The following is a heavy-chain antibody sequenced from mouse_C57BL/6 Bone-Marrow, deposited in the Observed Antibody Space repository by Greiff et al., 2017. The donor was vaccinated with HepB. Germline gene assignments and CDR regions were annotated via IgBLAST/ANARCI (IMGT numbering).Heavy chain of an antibody. CDR2: INPNNGGT. Sequence: EVQLQQSGPELVKPGASVKIPCKASGYTFTDYNMDWVKQSHGKSLEWIGDINPNNGGTIYNQKFKGKATLTVDKSSSTAYMELRSLTSEDTAVYYCARGRRVWLGRDYFDYWGQGTTLTVSS. V-gene: IGHV1-18*01. CDR1: GYTFTDYN. D-gene: IGHD2-2*01. CDR3: ARGRRVWLGRDYFDY. J-gene: IGHJ2*01.